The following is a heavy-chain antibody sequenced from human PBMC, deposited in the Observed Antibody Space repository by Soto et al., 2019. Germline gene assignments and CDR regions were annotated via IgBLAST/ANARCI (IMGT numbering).Heavy chain of an antibody. Sequence: PGGSLRLSCETSGFPFGIYTMNWVRQAPGKGLEWVSSISSSGTYIDYADSVEGRFAISRDDAKNSVLLEMTSLRVDDTAVYYCAREGKYHEFWGQGTLVTVSS. V-gene: IGHV3-21*01. D-gene: IGHD2-2*01. CDR1: GFPFGIYT. CDR2: ISSSGTYI. CDR3: AREGKYHEF. J-gene: IGHJ4*02.